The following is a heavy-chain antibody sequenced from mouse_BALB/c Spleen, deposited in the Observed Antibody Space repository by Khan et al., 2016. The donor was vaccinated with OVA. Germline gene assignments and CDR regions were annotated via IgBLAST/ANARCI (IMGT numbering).Heavy chain of an antibody. CDR2: ISCYNGAP. Sequence: LVKTGSSVKISCKASGYSFTGYYIHWVKQNHGKSLECIEYISCYNGAPTYNQKFKGRATFTVDTSSSTAYMQFNSLTSEDSAVYYCARGRGSPFAYWGQGTLVTVSA. CDR3: ARGRGSPFAY. J-gene: IGHJ3*01. D-gene: IGHD1-1*02. CDR1: GYSFTGYY. V-gene: IGHV1S34*01.